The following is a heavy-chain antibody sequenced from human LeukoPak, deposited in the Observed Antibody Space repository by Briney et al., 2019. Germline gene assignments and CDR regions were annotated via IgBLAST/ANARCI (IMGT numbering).Heavy chain of an antibody. CDR3: VRSLGDDAFDI. Sequence: GGSLRLSCAASGFTLRTYWMHWVRHVPGEGLMWVSRIDGDGSVTNYADSVKGRFTISKDHAKNTLFLQMTSLRVEDTATYFYVRSLGDDAFDIWGQGTRVTVSS. J-gene: IGHJ3*02. D-gene: IGHD3-10*01. V-gene: IGHV3-74*01. CDR1: GFTLRTYW. CDR2: IDGDGSVT.